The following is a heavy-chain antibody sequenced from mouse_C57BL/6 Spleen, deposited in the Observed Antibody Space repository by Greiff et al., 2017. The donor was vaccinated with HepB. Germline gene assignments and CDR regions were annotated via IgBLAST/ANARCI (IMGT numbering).Heavy chain of an antibody. CDR1: GYTFTSYW. Sequence: QVQLKQPGAELVKPGASVKMSCKASGYTFTSYWITWVKQRPGQGLEWIGDIYPGSGSTNYNEKFKSKATLTVDTSSSTAYMQLSSLTSEDSAVYYCARYDGYYDGYYYAMDYWGQGTSVTVSS. J-gene: IGHJ4*01. V-gene: IGHV1-55*01. CDR3: ARYDGYYDGYYYAMDY. D-gene: IGHD2-3*01. CDR2: IYPGSGST.